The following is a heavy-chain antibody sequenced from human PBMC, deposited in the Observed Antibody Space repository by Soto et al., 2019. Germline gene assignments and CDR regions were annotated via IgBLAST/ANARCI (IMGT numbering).Heavy chain of an antibody. CDR1: RGTFSSYA. CDR2: IIPIFGTA. Sequence: SVKVSCKASRGTFSSYAISWLRQAPGQVLEWMVGIIPIFGTANYSQKFQGRVTITQDKSTSTAYMELSSMRSEDTAVYYCARVSRIAAAGTTSPGFYYYGMDVWGQGTTVTVSS. CDR3: ARVSRIAAAGTTSPGFYYYGMDV. V-gene: IGHV1-69*06. J-gene: IGHJ6*02. D-gene: IGHD6-13*01.